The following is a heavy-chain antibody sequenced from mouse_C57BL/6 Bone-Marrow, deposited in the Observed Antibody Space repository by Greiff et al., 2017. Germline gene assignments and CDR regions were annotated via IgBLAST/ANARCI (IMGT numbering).Heavy chain of an antibody. CDR2: INPSSGYT. CDR3: GITTVVVDD. J-gene: IGHJ2*01. Sequence: QVQLKQSGAELAKPGASVKLSCKASGYTFTSYWMHWVKQRPGQGLEWIGYINPSSGYTKYNQKFKGKATLTADKSSSTAYMQLSSLTYEDSAVYYCGITTVVVDDWGQGTTLTVSS. V-gene: IGHV1-7*01. D-gene: IGHD1-1*01. CDR1: GYTFTSYW.